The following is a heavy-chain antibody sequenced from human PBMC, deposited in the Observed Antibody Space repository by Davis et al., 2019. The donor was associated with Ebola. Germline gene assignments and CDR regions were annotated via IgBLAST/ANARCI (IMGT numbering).Heavy chain of an antibody. V-gene: IGHV3-7*03. Sequence: GGSLRLSCAASGFTFSSYWMSWVRQAPGKGLEWVANIKQDGSEKYYVDSVKGRFTISRDNAKNSLYLQMNSLRAEDTAVYYCARDPFINPNDAFDIWGQGTMVTVSS. J-gene: IGHJ3*02. CDR2: IKQDGSEK. CDR1: GFTFSSYW. D-gene: IGHD3-16*02. CDR3: ARDPFINPNDAFDI.